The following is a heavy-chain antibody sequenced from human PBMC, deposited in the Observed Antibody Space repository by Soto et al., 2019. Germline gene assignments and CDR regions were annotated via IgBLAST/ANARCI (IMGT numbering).Heavy chain of an antibody. CDR3: ARAPGPLYYFDY. D-gene: IGHD1-1*01. J-gene: IGHJ4*02. Sequence: PSETLSLTCTVSGGSISSGGYYWSWIRQHPGKGLERIGYIYYSGSTYYNPSLKSRVTISVDTSKNQFSLKLSSVTAADTAVYYCARAPGPLYYFDYWGQGTLVTVSS. CDR2: IYYSGST. V-gene: IGHV4-31*03. CDR1: GGSISSGGYY.